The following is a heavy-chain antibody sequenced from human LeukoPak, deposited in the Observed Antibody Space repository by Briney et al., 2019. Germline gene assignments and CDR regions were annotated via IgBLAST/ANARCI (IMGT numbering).Heavy chain of an antibody. J-gene: IGHJ6*03. CDR2: IYYSGST. Sequence: PSETLSLTCTVSGGSISSYYWSWIRQPPGKGLEWIGYIYYSGSTNYNPSIKSRVTISVDTSKNQLSLKLSSVTAADTAVYYCASGSYDDYFYYYMDVWGKGTTVTVSS. D-gene: IGHD3-22*01. CDR3: ASGSYDDYFYYYMDV. CDR1: GGSISSYY. V-gene: IGHV4-59*01.